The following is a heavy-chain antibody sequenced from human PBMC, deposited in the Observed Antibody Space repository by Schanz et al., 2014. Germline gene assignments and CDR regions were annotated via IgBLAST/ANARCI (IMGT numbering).Heavy chain of an antibody. CDR3: AKEFSSSWWYGMDV. D-gene: IGHD6-13*01. V-gene: IGHV3-23*04. CDR1: GFTFSNYA. Sequence: VQLVESGGGLAQPGGSLRLSCAASGFTFSNYAMNWVRQAPGKGLKWVSGIRGSGGSTYYADSVKGRFTISRDNSKNPLYLRMNSLSAADKSVYYCAKEFSSSWWYGMDVWGQGTTVTVSS. CDR2: IRGSGGST. J-gene: IGHJ6*02.